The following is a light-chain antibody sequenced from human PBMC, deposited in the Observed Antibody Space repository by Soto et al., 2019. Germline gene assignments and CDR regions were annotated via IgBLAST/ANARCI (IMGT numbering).Light chain of an antibody. V-gene: IGKV3-15*01. Sequence: EIVMTQSPVTLSVSPGERATLSCRASQSVSSNLAWFQQKPGQAPRLLIYGASTRAIGTPAKFSGSGSGTEFTLTIGGLQSEDFAVYYCQQYNNWPRTFVQGTKVDIK. J-gene: IGKJ1*01. CDR3: QQYNNWPRT. CDR2: GAS. CDR1: QSVSSN.